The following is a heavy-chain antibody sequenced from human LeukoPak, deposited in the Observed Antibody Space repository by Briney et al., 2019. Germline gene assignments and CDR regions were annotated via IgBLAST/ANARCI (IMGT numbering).Heavy chain of an antibody. V-gene: IGHV3-30*18. CDR2: ISYDGSNK. Sequence: PGGSLRPSCAASGFTFSSYGMHWVRQAPGKGLEWVAVISYDGSNKHYADSVKGRFTISRDNSKNTLYLQMNSLRAEDTAVYYCAKDHGHTFDYWGQGTLVTVSS. CDR1: GFTFSSYG. CDR3: AKDHGHTFDY. J-gene: IGHJ4*02.